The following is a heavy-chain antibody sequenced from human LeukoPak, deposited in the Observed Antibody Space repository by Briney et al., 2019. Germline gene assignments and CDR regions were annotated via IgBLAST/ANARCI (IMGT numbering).Heavy chain of an antibody. Sequence: GGSLRLSCAASGFTFSNYWMSWVRQAPGKGLEWVANIKQDGSEKYYVDSVKGRFTISRDNAKNSLYLQMNSLRAEDTAVYYCAKEAVRKFDFDYWGQGTLVTVSS. D-gene: IGHD1-14*01. CDR2: IKQDGSEK. CDR3: AKEAVRKFDFDY. V-gene: IGHV3-7*03. J-gene: IGHJ4*02. CDR1: GFTFSNYW.